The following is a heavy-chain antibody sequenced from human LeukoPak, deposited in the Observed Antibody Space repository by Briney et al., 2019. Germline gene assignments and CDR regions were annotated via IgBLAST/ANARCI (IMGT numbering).Heavy chain of an antibody. CDR2: IYYSGST. D-gene: IGHD6-19*01. Sequence: SETLSLTCTVSGGSISSYYWSWIRQPPGKGLEWIGYIYYSGSTNYNHSLKSRVTISLDTSKNQFSLKLSSVTAADTAVYYCATIAVAGHFDYWGQGTLVTVSS. V-gene: IGHV4-59*08. CDR1: GGSISSYY. CDR3: ATIAVAGHFDY. J-gene: IGHJ4*02.